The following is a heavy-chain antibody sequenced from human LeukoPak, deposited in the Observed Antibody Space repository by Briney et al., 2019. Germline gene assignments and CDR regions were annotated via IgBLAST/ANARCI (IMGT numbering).Heavy chain of an antibody. D-gene: IGHD3-3*01. J-gene: IGHJ4*02. Sequence: GGSPRLSCAASGFTVSSNYMSWVRQAPGKGLEWVSVNYSGGSTYYADSVKGRFTISRDNSKNTLYLQMNSLRAEDTAVYYCARGILEWLLAFDYWGQGTLVTVSS. V-gene: IGHV3-53*01. CDR1: GFTVSSNY. CDR3: ARGILEWLLAFDY. CDR2: NYSGGST.